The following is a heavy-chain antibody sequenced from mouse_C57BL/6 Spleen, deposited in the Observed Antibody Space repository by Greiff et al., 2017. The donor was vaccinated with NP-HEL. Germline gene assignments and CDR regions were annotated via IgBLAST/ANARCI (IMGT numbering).Heavy chain of an antibody. CDR3: TRSDYGSRGWYFDV. Sequence: VQLQQSGAELVRPGASVTLSCKASGYTFTDYEMHWVKQTPVHGLEWIGAIDPETGGTAYNQKFKGKAILTADKSSSTAYMELRSLTSEDSAVYYSTRSDYGSRGWYFDVWGTGTTVTVSS. V-gene: IGHV1-15*01. CDR2: IDPETGGT. J-gene: IGHJ1*03. CDR1: GYTFTDYE. D-gene: IGHD1-1*01.